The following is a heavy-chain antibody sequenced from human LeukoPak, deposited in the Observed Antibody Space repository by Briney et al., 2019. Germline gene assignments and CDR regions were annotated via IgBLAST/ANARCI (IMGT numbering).Heavy chain of an antibody. D-gene: IGHD5-18*01. J-gene: IGHJ4*02. CDR2: MYSVGST. CDR1: GLTISANF. Sequence: GGSLRLSCAASGLTISANFMSWVRQAPGKGLEWVSIMYSVGSTFYADSVKGRFTISRDPSKNSLELQMDSLRVDDTAVYYCARDLSGYSYGFGGDLWGQGTLVTVSS. V-gene: IGHV3-66*01. CDR3: ARDLSGYSYGFGGDL.